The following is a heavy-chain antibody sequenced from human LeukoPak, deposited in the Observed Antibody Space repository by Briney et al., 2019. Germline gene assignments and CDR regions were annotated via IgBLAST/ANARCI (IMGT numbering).Heavy chain of an antibody. Sequence: GASVKVSCKASGYTFTGYYMHWVRQAPGQGLEWMGWINPNSGGTNYAQKFQGRVTMTRGTSISTAYMELSRLRSDDTAVYYCARSSPIVVVPAAGNWFDPWGQGTLVTVSS. CDR1: GYTFTGYY. D-gene: IGHD2-2*01. J-gene: IGHJ5*02. CDR3: ARSSPIVVVPAAGNWFDP. CDR2: INPNSGGT. V-gene: IGHV1-2*02.